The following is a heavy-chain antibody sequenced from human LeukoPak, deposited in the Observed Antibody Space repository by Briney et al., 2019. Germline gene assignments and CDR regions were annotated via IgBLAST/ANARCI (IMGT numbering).Heavy chain of an antibody. J-gene: IGHJ1*01. CDR2: IWYDGSNK. V-gene: IGHV3-33*01. Sequence: EGSLRLSCAASGFTFSSYGMHWVRQAPGKGLEWVAVIWYDGSNKYYADSVKGRFTISRDNSKNTLYLQMNSLRAEDTAVYYCARDSKSSGWYSYSYFQHWGQGTLVTVSS. CDR3: ARDSKSSGWYSYSYFQH. CDR1: GFTFSSYG. D-gene: IGHD6-19*01.